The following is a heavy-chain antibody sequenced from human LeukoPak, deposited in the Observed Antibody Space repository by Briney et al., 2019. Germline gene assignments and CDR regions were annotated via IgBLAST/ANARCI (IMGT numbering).Heavy chain of an antibody. CDR3: ARDPPRSSGSLLGWFDP. V-gene: IGHV1-18*01. Sequence: ASVKVSCKASGYTFTSYGISWVRQAPGQGLEWMGWISAYNGNTNYAQKLQGRVTTTTDTSTSTAYMELRSLRSDDTAVYYCARDPPRSSGSLLGWFDPWGQGTLVTVSS. CDR1: GYTFTSYG. CDR2: ISAYNGNT. D-gene: IGHD6-19*01. J-gene: IGHJ5*02.